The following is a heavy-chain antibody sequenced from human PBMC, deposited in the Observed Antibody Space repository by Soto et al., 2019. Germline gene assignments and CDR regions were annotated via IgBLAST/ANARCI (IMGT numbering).Heavy chain of an antibody. J-gene: IGHJ6*02. CDR3: ARHRLRPTNYAMDV. D-gene: IGHD3-16*01. CDR2: IYPGDSDT. V-gene: IGHV5-51*01. CDR1: GDRCRSYV. Sequence: GEPQTNSCQSAGDRCRSYVGALVRKMPGKGLEWMGIIYPGDSDTRYSPSFQGQVTISADKSITTAYLQWNRLEASDTAVYYCARHRLRPTNYAMDVWGQGTTVTVSS.